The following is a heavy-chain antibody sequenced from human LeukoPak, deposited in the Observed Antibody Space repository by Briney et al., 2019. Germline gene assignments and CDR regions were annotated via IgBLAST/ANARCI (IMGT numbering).Heavy chain of an antibody. Sequence: GRSLRLSCAASGFTFDDYAMHWVRQAPGKGLEWVSGISWNSGNIGYADSVKGRFTISRDNAKNSLYLQMNSLRAEDTALYYCAKDTAYYYDSSGYFDYWGQGTLVTVSS. J-gene: IGHJ4*02. CDR1: GFTFDDYA. CDR3: AKDTAYYYDSSGYFDY. CDR2: ISWNSGNI. D-gene: IGHD3-22*01. V-gene: IGHV3-9*01.